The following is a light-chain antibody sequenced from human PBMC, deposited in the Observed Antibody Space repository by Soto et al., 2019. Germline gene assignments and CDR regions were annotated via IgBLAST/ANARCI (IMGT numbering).Light chain of an antibody. CDR1: QSVSIN. CDR3: QQYNNGPPYT. CDR2: GAS. V-gene: IGKV3-15*01. J-gene: IGKJ2*01. Sequence: EIVMTQSPATLSVSPGQRATLSCRASQSVSINLAWYQQKPGQPPRLLIYGASTRATGIPASLSGSGSGTEFTLTISSLQSEDFAVYYCQQYNNGPPYTFGQGTKLEIK.